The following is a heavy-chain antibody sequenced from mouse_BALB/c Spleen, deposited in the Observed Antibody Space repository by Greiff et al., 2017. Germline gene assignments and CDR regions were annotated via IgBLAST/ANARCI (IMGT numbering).Heavy chain of an antibody. D-gene: IGHD2-3*01. CDR2: IYPGNVNT. CDR1: GYTFTSYY. V-gene: IGHV1S56*01. CDR3: ARGGLLYAMDY. Sequence: QVQLKESGPELVKPGASVRISCKASGYTFTSYYIHWVKQRPGQGLEWIGWIYPGNVNTKYNEKFKGKATLTADKSSSTAYMQLSSLTSEDSAVYFCARGGLLYAMDYWGQGTSVTVSS. J-gene: IGHJ4*01.